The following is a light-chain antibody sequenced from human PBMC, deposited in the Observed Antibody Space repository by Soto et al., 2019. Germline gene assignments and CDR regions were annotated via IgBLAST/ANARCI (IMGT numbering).Light chain of an antibody. Sequence: DIQMTQSPSSLSPSVGDRVTITCRASRSISDWLAWYQQKPGKAPELLIFDASNLKSGVSSRFSGSGSGTEFTLTISRLQPDDVATYYCLQDYGDSWTFGQGTRWIS. CDR1: RSISDW. V-gene: IGKV1-5*01. CDR2: DAS. J-gene: IGKJ1*01. CDR3: LQDYGDSWT.